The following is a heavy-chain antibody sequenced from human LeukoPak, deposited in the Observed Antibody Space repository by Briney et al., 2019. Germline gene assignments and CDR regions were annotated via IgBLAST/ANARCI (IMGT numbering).Heavy chain of an antibody. J-gene: IGHJ4*02. CDR3: ARIFDY. CDR1: XY. CDR2: INPNSGGT. V-gene: IGHV1-2*02. Sequence: XYXXWVRQAPGQGLEWMGWINPNSGGTNYAQKFQGRVTMTRDTSISTAYMELSRLRSDDTAVYYCARIFDYWGQGTLVTVSS.